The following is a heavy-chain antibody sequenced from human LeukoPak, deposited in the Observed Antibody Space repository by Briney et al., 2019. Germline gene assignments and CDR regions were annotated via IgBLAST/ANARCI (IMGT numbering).Heavy chain of an antibody. Sequence: GGSLRLSCAASGFTVSSNYMSWVRQAPGQGLEWVSVIYSGGSTYYADSVKGRFTISRDNSKNTLYLQMNSLRAEDTAVYYCAKVGAAAPGPLFDYWGQGTLVTVSS. CDR2: IYSGGST. CDR3: AKVGAAAPGPLFDY. V-gene: IGHV3-53*01. J-gene: IGHJ4*02. D-gene: IGHD6-13*01. CDR1: GFTVSSNY.